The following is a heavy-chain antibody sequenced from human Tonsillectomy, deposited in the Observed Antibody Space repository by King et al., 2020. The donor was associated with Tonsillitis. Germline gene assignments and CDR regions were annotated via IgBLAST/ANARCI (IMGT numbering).Heavy chain of an antibody. CDR2: ISAYNGNT. J-gene: IGHJ3*02. CDR3: ARDRGLYSRGDASDI. Sequence: QLVQSGVEVKKPGASVKVSCKASGYTFTNYGISWVRQAPGQGLEWMGWISAYNGNTDYAQKFQGRVTMTTDTSTSTAYMELRSLRSDDTAVYYCARDRGLYSRGDASDIWGQGTLVTVSS. V-gene: IGHV1-18*01. D-gene: IGHD6-13*01. CDR1: GYTFTNYG.